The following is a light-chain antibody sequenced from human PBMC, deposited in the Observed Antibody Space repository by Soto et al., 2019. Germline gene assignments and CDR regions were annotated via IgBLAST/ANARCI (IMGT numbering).Light chain of an antibody. CDR3: APWDDRLNGWV. CDR1: SSNIGSNT. CDR2: ANN. J-gene: IGLJ2*01. V-gene: IGLV1-44*01. Sequence: QTVVTQPPSASGTPGQRVTISCSGSSSNIGSNTVNWYQQVPGTAPKLLIYANNKRPSGVSDRFSGSKSGTSASLAISALQSEDEADYYCAPWDDRLNGWVFGGGTKLTVL.